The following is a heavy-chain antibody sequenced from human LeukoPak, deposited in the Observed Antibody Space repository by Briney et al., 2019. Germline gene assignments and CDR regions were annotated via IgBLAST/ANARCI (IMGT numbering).Heavy chain of an antibody. Sequence: ASVKVSCKASGHTFTGYYMHWVRQAPGQGLEWMGWINANSGGTNYAQKLQGRVTMTTDSSTSTAYMELRSLRSDDTAVYYCTRGPIIDIVVIPAAADYYHMDVWGKGTTVTVSS. CDR1: GHTFTGYY. CDR2: INANSGGT. J-gene: IGHJ6*03. CDR3: TRGPIIDIVVIPAAADYYHMDV. V-gene: IGHV1-2*02. D-gene: IGHD2-2*01.